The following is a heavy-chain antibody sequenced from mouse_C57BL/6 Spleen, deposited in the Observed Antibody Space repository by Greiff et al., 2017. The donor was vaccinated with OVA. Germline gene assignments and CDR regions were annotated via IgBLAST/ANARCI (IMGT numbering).Heavy chain of an antibody. CDR1: GYTFTSYG. D-gene: IGHD1-1*01. J-gene: IGHJ4*01. CDR3: ARSYYGRRSLDIDY. CDR2: IHPNSGST. Sequence: QVQLQQPGAELVKPGASVKLSCKASGYTFTSYGMHWVKQRPGQGLEWIGMIHPNSGSTNYNEKFKSKATLTVDKSSSTAYMHLSSLTSEDSAVYYCARSYYGRRSLDIDYWGQGTSVTVSS. V-gene: IGHV1-64*01.